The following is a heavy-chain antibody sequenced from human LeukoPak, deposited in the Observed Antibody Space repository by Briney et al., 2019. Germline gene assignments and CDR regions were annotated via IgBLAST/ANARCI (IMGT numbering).Heavy chain of an antibody. CDR2: IKQDGSEK. CDR1: GFTFSSYW. J-gene: IGHJ4*02. D-gene: IGHD1-26*01. V-gene: IGHV3-7*01. CDR3: ARDGATPAFDY. Sequence: GGSLRLSCAASGFTFSSYWMSWVRQAPGKGLEGVANIKQDGSEKYYVDSVKGRFTISRDNAKNSLYLQMNSLRAGDTAVYYCARDGATPAFDYWGQGTLVTASS.